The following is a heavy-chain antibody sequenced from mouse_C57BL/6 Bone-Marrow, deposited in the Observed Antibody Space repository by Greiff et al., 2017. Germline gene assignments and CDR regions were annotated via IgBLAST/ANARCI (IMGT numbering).Heavy chain of an antibody. CDR1: GFTFSSYG. Sequence: EVHLVESGGDLVKPGGSLKLSCAASGFTFSSYGMSWVRQTPDKRLEWVATISSGGSYTYYPDSVKGRFTISRDNAKNPLYLQMSSLKSEDTAMYYCARGFYYGSSYYFDYWGQGTTLTVSS. CDR3: ARGFYYGSSYYFDY. V-gene: IGHV5-6*01. J-gene: IGHJ2*01. CDR2: ISSGGSYT. D-gene: IGHD1-1*01.